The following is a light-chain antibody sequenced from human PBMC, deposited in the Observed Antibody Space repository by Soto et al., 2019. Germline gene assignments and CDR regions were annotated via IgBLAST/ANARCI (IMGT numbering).Light chain of an antibody. V-gene: IGLV2-14*01. CDR2: NVS. CDR3: GSYTTSGGLV. CDR1: SSDVGGYNY. J-gene: IGLJ2*01. Sequence: QSALTQPASVSGSPGQSITISCTGTSSDVGGYNYVSWYQQHRAKAPKLMIYNVSSRPAGASNRFAGSKSGDTAPLTSSGRQAEDAADYYCGSYTTSGGLVFGGGTKVTVL.